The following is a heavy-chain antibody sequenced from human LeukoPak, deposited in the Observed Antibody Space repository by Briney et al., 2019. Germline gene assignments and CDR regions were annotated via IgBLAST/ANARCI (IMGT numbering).Heavy chain of an antibody. J-gene: IGHJ4*02. V-gene: IGHV4-39*07. D-gene: IGHD1-26*01. CDR1: GGSISSNGYY. CDR3: ARDKIVGATPGAYYFDY. Sequence: PSETLSLTCTVSGGSISSNGYYWGWLRQPPGQGLEWIGSIYYSGSTNDTPSLKSRVTISVDTSKNQFSLQLNSVTPEDTAVYYCARDKIVGATPGAYYFDYWGQGTLVTVSS. CDR2: IYYSGST.